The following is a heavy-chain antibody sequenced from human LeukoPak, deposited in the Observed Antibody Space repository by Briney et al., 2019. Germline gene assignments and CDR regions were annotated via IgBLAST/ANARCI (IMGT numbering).Heavy chain of an antibody. CDR1: GFSFSSYA. V-gene: IGHV3-23*01. J-gene: IGHJ5*01. CDR2: INGNGGRA. Sequence: GGSLRLSCAASGFSFSSYAIDWVRQAPGKGLEWVSSINGNGGRAKYADFVTGRFTISRDSSQNTVYLQMNSLRAEDTAVYYCAKGGDYYGSGSPRFNSWGKETLVTVS. CDR3: AKGGDYYGSGSPRFNS. D-gene: IGHD3-10*01.